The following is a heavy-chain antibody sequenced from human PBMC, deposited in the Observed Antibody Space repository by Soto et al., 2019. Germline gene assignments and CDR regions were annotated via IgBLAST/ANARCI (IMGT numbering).Heavy chain of an antibody. CDR3: ARATQVVPAASDAFDI. CDR2: ISYDGSNK. D-gene: IGHD2-2*01. V-gene: IGHV3-30-3*01. J-gene: IGHJ3*02. CDR1: GFTFSSYA. Sequence: PGGSLRLSCAASGFTFSSYAMHWVRQAPGKGLEWVAVISYDGSNKYYADSVKGRFTISRDNSKNTLYLQMNSLRAEDTAVYYCARATQVVPAASDAFDIWGQGTMVTVSS.